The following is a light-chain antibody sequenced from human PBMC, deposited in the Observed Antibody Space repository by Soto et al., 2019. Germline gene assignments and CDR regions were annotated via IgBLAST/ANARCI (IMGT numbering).Light chain of an antibody. CDR1: QDISNY. V-gene: IGKV1-33*01. J-gene: IGKJ2*01. CDR2: DAS. CDR3: QQSYSTPPT. Sequence: DIQMTQSPSSLSASVGDRVTITCQASQDISNYLNWYQQKPGKAPKLLIYDASNLETGVPSRFSGSGSGTDFTFTISSLQPEDIATYYCQQSYSTPPTFGQGTTLEIK.